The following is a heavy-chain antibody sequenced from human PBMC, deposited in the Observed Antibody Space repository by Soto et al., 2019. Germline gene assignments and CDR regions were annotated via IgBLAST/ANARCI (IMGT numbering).Heavy chain of an antibody. CDR3: AKDPSKPPPAYWMDV. Sequence: PGGSLRLSCAASGFIFNSYGMHWVRQAPGKGLEWVATISYDGTYEYYADSVKGRFTISRDNSKNTLYLQMNSLGAEDTALYYCAKDPSKPPPAYWMDVWGQGTTGTVS. CDR2: ISYDGTYE. V-gene: IGHV3-30*18. CDR1: GFIFNSYG. J-gene: IGHJ6*02.